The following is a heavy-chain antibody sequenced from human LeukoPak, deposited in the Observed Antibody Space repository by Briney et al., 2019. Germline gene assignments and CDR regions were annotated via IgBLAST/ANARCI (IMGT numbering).Heavy chain of an antibody. Sequence: GGSLRLSCAASGFTFSSYAMHWVRQAPGKGLEWVAVISYDGSNKYYADSVKGRFTISRDNSKNTLYLQMNSLRAEDTAVYYCARDKVVPAATFDYWGQGTLVTVSS. D-gene: IGHD2-2*01. CDR1: GFTFSSYA. V-gene: IGHV3-30-3*01. CDR3: ARDKVVPAATFDY. CDR2: ISYDGSNK. J-gene: IGHJ4*02.